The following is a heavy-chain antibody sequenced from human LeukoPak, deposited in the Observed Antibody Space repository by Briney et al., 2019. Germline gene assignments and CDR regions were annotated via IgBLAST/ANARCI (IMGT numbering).Heavy chain of an antibody. Sequence: ASVKVSCKVSGYTLTELSMHWVRQAPGKGLEWMGGFDPEDGETMYAQKFQGRVTMTEDTSTDTAYMELSSLRSEDTAVYYCATALRPLRPTYYYYYYMAVWGKGTTVTVSS. CDR2: FDPEDGET. CDR1: GYTLTELS. CDR3: ATALRPLRPTYYYYYYMAV. J-gene: IGHJ6*03. V-gene: IGHV1-24*01.